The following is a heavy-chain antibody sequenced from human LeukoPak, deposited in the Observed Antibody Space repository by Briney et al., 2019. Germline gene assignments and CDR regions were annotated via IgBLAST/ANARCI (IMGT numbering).Heavy chain of an antibody. CDR3: VRASHPGGWFDP. Sequence: GGSLRLSCEASGFTFNTYSMNWARQAPGKGLEWVSSIDSSGGYMFYADSVKGRFIISRDNAKNSLYLQMNSLTAEDTAMYYCVRASHPGGWFDPWGQGTLVTVSS. D-gene: IGHD3-10*01. V-gene: IGHV3-21*01. CDR2: IDSSGGYM. J-gene: IGHJ5*02. CDR1: GFTFNTYS.